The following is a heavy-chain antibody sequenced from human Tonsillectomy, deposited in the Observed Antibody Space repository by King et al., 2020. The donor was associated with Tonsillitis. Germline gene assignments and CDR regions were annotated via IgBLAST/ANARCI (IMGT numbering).Heavy chain of an antibody. CDR3: AGGSWGVGPYYGMDV. CDR2: ITDSGSKT. CDR1: GFAFSSYA. V-gene: IGHV3-23*04. D-gene: IGHD1-26*01. Sequence: VQLVESGGAWVQPGGSLIVSCAASGFAFSSYAMRWVRQAPGKGPEWVSAITDSGSKTYYADSVEGRLTISRYNSKNTLYLQMNSLRAEDTAIYYCAGGSWGVGPYYGMDVWGRGTTVTVSS. J-gene: IGHJ6*02.